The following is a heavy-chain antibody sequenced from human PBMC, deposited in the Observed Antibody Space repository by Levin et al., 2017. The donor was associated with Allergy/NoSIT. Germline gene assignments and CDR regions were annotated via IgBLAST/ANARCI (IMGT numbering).Heavy chain of an antibody. CDR3: AKDVWYSSSSPDY. CDR2: ISYDGSNK. J-gene: IGHJ4*02. V-gene: IGHV3-30*18. D-gene: IGHD6-6*01. Sequence: GGSLRLSCAASGFTFSSYGMHWVRQAPGKGLEWVAVISYDGSNKYYADSVKGRFTISRDNSKNTLYLQMNSLRAEDTAVYYCAKDVWYSSSSPDYWGQGTLVTVSS. CDR1: GFTFSSYG.